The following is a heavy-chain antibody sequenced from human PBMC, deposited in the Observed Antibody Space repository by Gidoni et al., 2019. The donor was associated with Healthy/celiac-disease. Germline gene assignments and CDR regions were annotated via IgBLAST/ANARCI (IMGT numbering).Heavy chain of an antibody. Sequence: GSISSGGYSWSWIRQPPGKGLEWIGYIYHSGSTYYNPSLKSRVTISVDRSKNQFSLKLSSVTAADTAVYYCARVVELELPGGWFDPWGQGTLVTVSS. CDR2: IYHSGST. CDR1: GSISSGGYS. D-gene: IGHD1-7*01. J-gene: IGHJ5*02. CDR3: ARVVELELPGGWFDP. V-gene: IGHV4-30-2*01.